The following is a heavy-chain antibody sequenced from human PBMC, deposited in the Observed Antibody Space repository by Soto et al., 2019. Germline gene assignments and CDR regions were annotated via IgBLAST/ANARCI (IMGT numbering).Heavy chain of an antibody. J-gene: IGHJ6*02. CDR2: INPSGGST. V-gene: IGHV1-46*01. CDR3: ARDIVVVVAATHYYYYGMDV. D-gene: IGHD2-15*01. Sequence: ASVKVSCKASGYTFTSYYMHWVRQAPGQGLEWMGIINPSGGSTSYAQKFQGRVTMTRDTSTRTVYMELSSLRSEDTAVYYCARDIVVVVAATHYYYYGMDVWGQGTTVTVSS. CDR1: GYTFTSYY.